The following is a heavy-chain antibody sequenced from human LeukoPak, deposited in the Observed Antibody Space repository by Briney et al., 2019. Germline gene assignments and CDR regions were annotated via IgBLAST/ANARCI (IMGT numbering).Heavy chain of an antibody. J-gene: IGHJ4*02. Sequence: GGSLRLSCAASGFTFSSYGMSWVRQAPGKGLEWVSTISDSGGNTYCADSGKGRFTISRDNSKNTLYLQVDSLRAEDTAVYYCAKGGARYFDWLAIDYWGQGTLVTVSS. CDR3: AKGGARYFDWLAIDY. CDR1: GFTFSSYG. CDR2: ISDSGGNT. D-gene: IGHD3-9*01. V-gene: IGHV3-23*01.